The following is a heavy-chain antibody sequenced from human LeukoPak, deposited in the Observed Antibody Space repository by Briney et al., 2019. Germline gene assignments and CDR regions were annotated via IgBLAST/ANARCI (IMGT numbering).Heavy chain of an antibody. V-gene: IGHV3-21*01. J-gene: IGHJ4*02. Sequence: GGSLRLSCAASGFTFSSYSMNWVRQAPGKGLEWVSSISSSSSYIYYADSVKGRFTISRDNAKNSLYLQMNSLRAEDTAVYYCALPYCSGGSCYSEYFDYWGQGTLVTVSS. CDR1: GFTFSSYS. CDR3: ALPYCSGGSCYSEYFDY. D-gene: IGHD2-15*01. CDR2: ISSSSSYI.